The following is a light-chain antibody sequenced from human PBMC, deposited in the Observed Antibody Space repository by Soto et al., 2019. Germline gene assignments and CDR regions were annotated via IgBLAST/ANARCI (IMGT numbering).Light chain of an antibody. CDR2: GAS. CDR3: QQYGSSAWT. Sequence: EIVLTQSPCTLSLSPGERATLSCRASQSVSSSYLAWYQQKPGQAPRLLIYGASSRATGIPDRFSGSGSGTEFTLTISRLEPEDFAVYYCQQYGSSAWTFGQGTKVEIK. CDR1: QSVSSSY. J-gene: IGKJ1*01. V-gene: IGKV3-20*01.